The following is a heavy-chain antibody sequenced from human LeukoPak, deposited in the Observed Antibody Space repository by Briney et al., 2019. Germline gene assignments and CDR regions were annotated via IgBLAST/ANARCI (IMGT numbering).Heavy chain of an antibody. CDR2: IYFSGTT. CDR1: GDSISSGNNY. Sequence: PSETLSLNCTVSGDSISSGNNYWVWIRQPPGKELKWIGSIYFSGTTYYNPSLKSRVTISVDTSKNQFSLKLSSVTAADTAVYYCARRRTGEVRGLLYWGQGTLVTVSS. CDR3: ARRRTGEVRGLLY. J-gene: IGHJ4*02. D-gene: IGHD3-10*01. V-gene: IGHV4-39*07.